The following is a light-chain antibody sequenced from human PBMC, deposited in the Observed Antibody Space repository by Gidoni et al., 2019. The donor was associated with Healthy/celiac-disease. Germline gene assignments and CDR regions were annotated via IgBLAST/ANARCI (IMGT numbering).Light chain of an antibody. CDR2: EVS. CDR3: CSYAGSSIVV. CDR1: SSDVGSYNL. Sequence: QSALTQPASVSGSPAQSITISCTGTSSDVGSYNLVSWYQQHPGKAPKLMIYEVSQRPSGVSNRFSGSKSGNTASLTISGLQAEDEADYYCCSYAGSSIVVFGGGTKLTVL. J-gene: IGLJ2*01. V-gene: IGLV2-23*02.